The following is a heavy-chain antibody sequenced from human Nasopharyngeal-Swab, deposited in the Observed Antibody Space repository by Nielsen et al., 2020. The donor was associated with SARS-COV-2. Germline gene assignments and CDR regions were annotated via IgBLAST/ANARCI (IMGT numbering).Heavy chain of an antibody. V-gene: IGHV1-46*01. D-gene: IGHD2-15*01. CDR2: INPGGGSA. J-gene: IGHJ5*02. Sequence: WVRQAPGQGLECVGIINPGGGSARYSQNFQGRVTMTRDTSTNTVYMELYSLTSEDTAVYYCARGGDPREVVAATDCFDPWGQGTLVTVSS. CDR3: ARGGDPREVVAATDCFDP.